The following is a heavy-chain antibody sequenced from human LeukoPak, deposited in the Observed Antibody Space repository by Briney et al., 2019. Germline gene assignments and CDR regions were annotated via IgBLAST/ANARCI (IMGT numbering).Heavy chain of an antibody. J-gene: IGHJ5*02. Sequence: SVKVSCKASGGTFSSYAISWVRQAPRQGLEWMGGIIPIFGTANYAQEFQGRVTITADESTSTAYMELSSLRSEDTAVYYCARGTPPIAVAFDNWFDPWGQGTLVTVSS. D-gene: IGHD6-19*01. CDR1: GGTFSSYA. CDR3: ARGTPPIAVAFDNWFDP. V-gene: IGHV1-69*13. CDR2: IIPIFGTA.